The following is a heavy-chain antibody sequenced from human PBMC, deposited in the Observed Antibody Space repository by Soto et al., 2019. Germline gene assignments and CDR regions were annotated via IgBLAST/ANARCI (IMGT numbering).Heavy chain of an antibody. J-gene: IGHJ4*02. CDR3: ARLPGYCSSNSCYRRAYFDY. V-gene: IGHV4-59*01. CDR2: IYYSGST. D-gene: IGHD2-2*02. Sequence: SETLSLTCTVSGGSISSYYWSWIRQPPGKGLEWIGYIYYSGSTNYNPSLKSRVTISVDTSKNQFSLKLSSVTAADTAVYYCARLPGYCSSNSCYRRAYFDYWGQGTLVTVSS. CDR1: GGSISSYY.